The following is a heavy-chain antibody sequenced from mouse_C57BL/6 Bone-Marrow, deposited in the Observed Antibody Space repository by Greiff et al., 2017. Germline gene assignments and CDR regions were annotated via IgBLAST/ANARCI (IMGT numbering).Heavy chain of an antibody. CDR2: ISYDGSN. V-gene: IGHV3-6*01. CDR3: ARGRGFAY. Sequence: DVQLVESGPGLVKPSQSLSLTCSVTGYSITSGYYWNWIRQFPGNKLEWMGYISYDGSNNYNPSLKNRISITRDTSKNQFFLKLNSVTTEDTATYYCARGRGFAYWGQGTLVTVSA. CDR1: GYSITSGYY. J-gene: IGHJ3*01.